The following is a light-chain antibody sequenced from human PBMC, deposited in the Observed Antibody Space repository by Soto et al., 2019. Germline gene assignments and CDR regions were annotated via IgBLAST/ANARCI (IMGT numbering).Light chain of an antibody. J-gene: IGKJ2*01. CDR1: QSVSSN. V-gene: IGKV3-15*01. Sequence: EIVMTQSPATLSVSPGERATLSCRASQSVSSNLAWYQQKPGQAPRLLIYGASIRATGIPARFSGRGSGTEFTLTISSLQSDDFAGYYCQQYNNWPRTFGQGTKLEIK. CDR3: QQYNNWPRT. CDR2: GAS.